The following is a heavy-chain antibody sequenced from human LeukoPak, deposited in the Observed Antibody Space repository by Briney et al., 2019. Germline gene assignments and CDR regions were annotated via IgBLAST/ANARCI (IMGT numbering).Heavy chain of an antibody. V-gene: IGHV5-51*01. CDR2: IYPGESDT. CDR3: ARYESYRSGKIDY. D-gene: IGHD3-10*01. CDR1: GYSFTKYW. Sequence: ESLKISLKGSGYSFTKYWIGLGRQVPGKGLEGGGSIYPGESDTRYSPSFEGQVTLSADKSISTAYLQWSSLKASDPAMYYCARYESYRSGKIDYWGQGTLVTLSS. J-gene: IGHJ4*02.